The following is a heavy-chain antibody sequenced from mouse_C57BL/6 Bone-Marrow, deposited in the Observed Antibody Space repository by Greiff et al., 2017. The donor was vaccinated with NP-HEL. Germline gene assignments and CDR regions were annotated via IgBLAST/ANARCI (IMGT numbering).Heavy chain of an antibody. D-gene: IGHD1-1*01. V-gene: IGHV1-50*01. CDR1: GYTFTSYW. CDR3: AREGYGSSYAMDY. CDR2: IDPSDSYT. J-gene: IGHJ4*01. Sequence: QVQLQQPGAELVKPGASVKLSCKASGYTFTSYWMQWVNQRPGQGLEWIGEIDPSDSYTNYNQKFKGKATLTVDTSSSTAYMQLSSLTSEDSAVYYCAREGYGSSYAMDYWGQGTSVTVSS.